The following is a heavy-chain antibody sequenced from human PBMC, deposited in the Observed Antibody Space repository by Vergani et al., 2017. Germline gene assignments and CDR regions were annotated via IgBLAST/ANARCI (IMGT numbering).Heavy chain of an antibody. CDR3: ARGRGRYYYYMDG. CDR2: INHSGST. V-gene: IGHV4-34*01. J-gene: IGHJ6*03. CDR1: GGSFSGYY. Sequence: QVQLQQWGAGLLKPSETLSLTCAVYGGSFSGYYWSWIRQPPGKGLEWIGEINHSGSTNYNPSLKSRVTISVDTSKNQFSLKRSSVTAADTAVYYCARGRGRYYYYMDGWGKGTTVTVSS.